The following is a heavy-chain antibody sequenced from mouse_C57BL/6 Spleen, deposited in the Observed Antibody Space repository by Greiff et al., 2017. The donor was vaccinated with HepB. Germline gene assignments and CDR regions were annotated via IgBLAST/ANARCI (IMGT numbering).Heavy chain of an antibody. CDR1: GFTFNTYA. J-gene: IGHJ1*03. D-gene: IGHD1-1*01. V-gene: IGHV10-3*01. Sequence: EVKLVESGGGLVQPKGSLKLSCAASGFTFNTYAMHWVRQAPGKGLEWVARIRSKSSNYATYYADSVKDRFTISRDDSQSMLYLQMNNLKTEDTAMYYGVRDRHYGSSYGYFDVWGTGTTVTVSS. CDR3: VRDRHYGSSYGYFDV. CDR2: IRSKSSNYAT.